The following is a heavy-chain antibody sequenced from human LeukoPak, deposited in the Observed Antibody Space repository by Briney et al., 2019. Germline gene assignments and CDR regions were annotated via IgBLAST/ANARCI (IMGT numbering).Heavy chain of an antibody. CDR2: IKQDGSEK. Sequence: SWVRQAPGKGLEWVANIKQDGSEKYYMDSVKGRFTISRDNAKNSLYLQMNSLRAEDTAVYYCARDKDVRGDYGSYFDYWGQGTLVTVSS. J-gene: IGHJ4*02. D-gene: IGHD4-17*01. CDR3: ARDKDVRGDYGSYFDY. V-gene: IGHV3-7*05.